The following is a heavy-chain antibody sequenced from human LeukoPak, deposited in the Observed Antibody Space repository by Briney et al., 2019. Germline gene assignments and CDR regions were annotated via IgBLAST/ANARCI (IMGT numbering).Heavy chain of an antibody. D-gene: IGHD1-1*01. Sequence: GGSLRLSCAASGFTFSSYAMSWVRQAPGKGLEWVSVISGSGGSIYYADSVKGRFTISRDNSKNTLSLQMSGLRAEDTAVYYCAKVDERTEHFDYWGRGTLVTVSS. CDR2: ISGSGGSI. CDR1: GFTFSSYA. CDR3: AKVDERTEHFDY. V-gene: IGHV3-23*01. J-gene: IGHJ4*02.